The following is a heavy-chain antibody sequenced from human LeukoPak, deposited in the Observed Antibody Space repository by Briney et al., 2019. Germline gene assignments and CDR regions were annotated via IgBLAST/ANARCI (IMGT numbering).Heavy chain of an antibody. CDR1: GFTFSSYG. J-gene: IGHJ4*02. CDR2: IRYDGSNK. Sequence: GGSLRLSCAASGFTFSSYGMHWVRQAPGKGLEWVAFIRYDGSNKYYADSVKGRFTISRDNSKNTLYLQMNSLRAEDTAVYYCAKDPPYCSSTSCYDFEGCDYWGQGTLVTVSS. CDR3: AKDPPYCSSTSCYDFEGCDY. D-gene: IGHD2-2*01. V-gene: IGHV3-30*02.